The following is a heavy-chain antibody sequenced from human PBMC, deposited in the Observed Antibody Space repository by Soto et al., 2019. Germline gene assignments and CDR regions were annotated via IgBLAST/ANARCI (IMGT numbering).Heavy chain of an antibody. Sequence: QVQLVQSGAEVKKPGASVKVSCKASGYTFTSYGISWVRQAPGQGLEWMGWISAYNGNTNYAQKLQGRVTMTTDTSTSTSYMQLRSLRSDDTAGYYCAGLQTSTGPWDYYYDGMDVWGQGTTVTVSS. CDR2: ISAYNGNT. CDR3: AGLQTSTGPWDYYYDGMDV. V-gene: IGHV1-18*01. CDR1: GYTFTSYG. J-gene: IGHJ6*02. D-gene: IGHD2-8*02.